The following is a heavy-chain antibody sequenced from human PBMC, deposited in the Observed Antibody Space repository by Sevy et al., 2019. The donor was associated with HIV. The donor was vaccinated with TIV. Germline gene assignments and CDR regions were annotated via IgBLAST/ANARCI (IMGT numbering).Heavy chain of an antibody. CDR3: AKDRVSGTYYTGDFDY. Sequence: GGSLRLSCAASGFIFSGYVMSWVRQAPGKGLEWVSGISASGGSTYYADSVKGRFTISRDNSKNTLDLQMNSLRVEDTAVYYCAKDRVSGTYYTGDFDYWGQGTLVIVSS. V-gene: IGHV3-23*01. J-gene: IGHJ4*02. D-gene: IGHD3-10*01. CDR1: GFIFSGYV. CDR2: ISASGGST.